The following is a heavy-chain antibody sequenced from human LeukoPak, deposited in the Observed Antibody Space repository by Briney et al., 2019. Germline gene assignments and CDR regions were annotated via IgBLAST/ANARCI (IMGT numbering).Heavy chain of an antibody. J-gene: IGHJ4*02. CDR2: IKQDGSQK. Sequence: GGSLRLSCAASGFTFSSYSMSWVRQAPGKGLEWVANIKQDGSQKYYVDSVKGRFTISRDNAKNSLYLQMNSLRAEGTAVYYCARVEGPWGQGTLVTVSS. CDR1: GFTFSSYS. CDR3: ARVEGP. V-gene: IGHV3-7*03.